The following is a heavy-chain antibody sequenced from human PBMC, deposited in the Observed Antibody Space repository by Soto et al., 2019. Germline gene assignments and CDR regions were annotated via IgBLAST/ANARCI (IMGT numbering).Heavy chain of an antibody. J-gene: IGHJ6*02. D-gene: IGHD4-17*01. CDR3: ARDNAVKVGMDV. CDR1: GGSISSYY. Sequence: KASETLSLTCTVSGGSISSYYWSWIRQPPGKGLEWIGYIYYSGSTNYNPSLKSRVTISVDTSKNQFSLKLSSVTAADTAVYYCARDNAVKVGMDVWGQGTTVTVSS. V-gene: IGHV4-59*01. CDR2: IYYSGST.